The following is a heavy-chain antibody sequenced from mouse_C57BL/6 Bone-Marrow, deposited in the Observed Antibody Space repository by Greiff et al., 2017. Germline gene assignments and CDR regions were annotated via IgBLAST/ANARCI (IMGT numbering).Heavy chain of an antibody. V-gene: IGHV1-64*01. CDR3: ASSRMYYYGRPYALDY. CDR2: IHPNSGST. CDR1: GYTFTSYW. Sequence: QVQLQQPGAELVKPGASVKLSCKASGYTFTSYWMHWVKQRPGQGLEWIGMIHPNSGSTNYNEKFKSKATLTVDKSSSTAYMQLSSLTSEDSAVYFCASSRMYYYGRPYALDYWGQGTSVTVSS. J-gene: IGHJ4*01. D-gene: IGHD1-1*01.